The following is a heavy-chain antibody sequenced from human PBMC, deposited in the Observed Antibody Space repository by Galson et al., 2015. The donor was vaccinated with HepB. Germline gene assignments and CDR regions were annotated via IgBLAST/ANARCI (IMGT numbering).Heavy chain of an antibody. Sequence: SLRLSCAASGFTFSSYSMNWVRQAPGKGLEWVSIVGVRGLSTYYADSVKGRFTISRDNSKNTLYLQMNSLRAEDTAVYYCAKKAHDGSGYYYFDYWGQGTLVTVSS. CDR1: GFTFSSYS. CDR2: VGVRGLST. V-gene: IGHV3-23*01. CDR3: AKKAHDGSGYYYFDY. J-gene: IGHJ4*02. D-gene: IGHD3-22*01.